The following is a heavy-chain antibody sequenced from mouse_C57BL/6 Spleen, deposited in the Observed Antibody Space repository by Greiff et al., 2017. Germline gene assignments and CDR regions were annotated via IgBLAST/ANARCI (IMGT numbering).Heavy chain of an antibody. D-gene: IGHD1-1*01. CDR3: ARGYYYGSSYNY. J-gene: IGHJ2*01. V-gene: IGHV1-55*01. Sequence: QVQLQQPGAELVKPGASVKMSCKASGYTFTSYWITWVKQRPGQGLEWIGDIYPGSGSTNYNEKFKSKAILTVDTSSSTAYMQLSSLTSEDSAVYYCARGYYYGSSYNYWGQGTTLTVSS. CDR1: GYTFTSYW. CDR2: IYPGSGST.